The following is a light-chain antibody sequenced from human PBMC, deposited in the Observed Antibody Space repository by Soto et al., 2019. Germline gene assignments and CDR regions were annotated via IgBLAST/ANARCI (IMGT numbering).Light chain of an antibody. J-gene: IGKJ1*01. CDR3: LQHNSYPPT. CDR1: QSISTW. V-gene: IGKV1-5*01. CDR2: DAS. Sequence: DIQMTQSPSTLSASVGDRVTITCRASQSISTWLAWYQQKPGKVPKLLIYDASSLESGVPSRFSGSGSGTEFTLTISSLQPEDFATYYCLQHNSYPPTFGQGTKVDIK.